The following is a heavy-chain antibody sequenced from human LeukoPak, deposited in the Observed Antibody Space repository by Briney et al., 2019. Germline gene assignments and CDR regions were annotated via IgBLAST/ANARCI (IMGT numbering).Heavy chain of an antibody. CDR3: AKDAQRGFDYSNSLQN. V-gene: IGHV3-33*06. Sequence: GGSLRLSCAASGFTFSHYGMHWVRQTPGAGLEWVAVIWTDGSDKYYAKSVKGRFTISRDNSKNSLFLQMNSLRAEDTAVYYCAKDAQRGFDYSNSLQNWGKGILVTVSS. J-gene: IGHJ1*01. D-gene: IGHD4-11*01. CDR2: IWTDGSDK. CDR1: GFTFSHYG.